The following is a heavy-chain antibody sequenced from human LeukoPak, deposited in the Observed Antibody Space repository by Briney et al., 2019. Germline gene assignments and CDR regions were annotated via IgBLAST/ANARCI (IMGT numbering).Heavy chain of an antibody. Sequence: GGSLRLSCAASGFTFDDYAMHWVRQGPGKSLEWVSLINENGDIAYYGDSVRGRFTVSRDNAKNSLYLQMNSLTTEDTALYYCAKARWEPNFDYWSQGTLVTVSS. V-gene: IGHV3-43*02. CDR1: GFTFDDYA. CDR3: AKARWEPNFDY. D-gene: IGHD1-26*01. J-gene: IGHJ4*02. CDR2: INENGDIA.